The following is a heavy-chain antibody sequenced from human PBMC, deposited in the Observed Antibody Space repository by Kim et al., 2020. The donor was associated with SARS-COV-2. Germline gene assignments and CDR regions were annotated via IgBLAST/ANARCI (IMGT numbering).Heavy chain of an antibody. D-gene: IGHD2-21*02. CDR2: IYGDDGK. CDR3: EHDSPGLYGFDV. V-gene: IGHV2-5*02. CDR1: EFSLSTGAVG. Sequence: SGPTLVNPTQTLTLTCTFSEFSLSTGAVGVAWIRQPPGKALEWLALIYGDDGKRYSPSLKSRLTITKDTSKNQVVLSLTNMDPVDTATYYCEHDSPGLYGFDVWGQGTTVTVSS. J-gene: IGHJ6*02.